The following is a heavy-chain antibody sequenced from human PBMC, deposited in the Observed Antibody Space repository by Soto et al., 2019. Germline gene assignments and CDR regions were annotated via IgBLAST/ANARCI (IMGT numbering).Heavy chain of an antibody. CDR1: GFTFSSYS. Sequence: GGSLRLSCAASGFTFSSYSMNWVRQAPGKGLEWVSYISSSSSTIYYADSVKGRFTISRDNAKNSLYLQMNSLRAEDTAVYYCARGGPTRFLPPFDPWGQGTLVTVSS. V-gene: IGHV3-48*01. CDR2: ISSSSSTI. D-gene: IGHD3-16*01. J-gene: IGHJ5*02. CDR3: ARGGPTRFLPPFDP.